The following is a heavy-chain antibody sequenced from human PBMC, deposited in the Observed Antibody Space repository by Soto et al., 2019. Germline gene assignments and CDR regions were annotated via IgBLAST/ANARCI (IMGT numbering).Heavy chain of an antibody. V-gene: IGHV4-34*01. Sequence: QVQLRQWGAGLLKPSETLSLTCAVYGGSFSAYYWSWVRQPPGKGLEWIGEINHSGVTNYNPSLXXXXXXXXXXXXXXXXXXXXXXXXXXXXXXXXXXXXGXXYM. CDR3: XXXXGXXYM. J-gene: IGHJ6*03. CDR2: INHSGVT. CDR1: GGSFSAYY.